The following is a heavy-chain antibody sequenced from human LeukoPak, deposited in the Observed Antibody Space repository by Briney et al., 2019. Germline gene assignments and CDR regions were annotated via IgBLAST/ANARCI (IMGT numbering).Heavy chain of an antibody. CDR2: IIPIFGTA. D-gene: IGHD4-23*01. CDR1: GGTFSSYA. J-gene: IGHJ4*02. CDR3: ASTRTTVVNNYFDY. Sequence: GASVKVSCKASGGTFSSYAISWVRQAPGQGLEWMGGIIPIFGTANYAQKFQGRVTITADESTSTAYMELSSLRSEDTTVYYCASTRTTVVNNYFDYWGQGTLVTVSS. V-gene: IGHV1-69*13.